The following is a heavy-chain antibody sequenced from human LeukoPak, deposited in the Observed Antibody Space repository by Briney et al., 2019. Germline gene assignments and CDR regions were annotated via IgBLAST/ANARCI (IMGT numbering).Heavy chain of an antibody. V-gene: IGHV3-33*01. D-gene: IGHD4-23*01. CDR2: IWYGGSNK. Sequence: GGSLRLSCAASGFTFSSYGMHWVRQAPGKGLEWVAVIWYGGSNKYYADSVKGRFTISRDNSKNTLYLQMNSLRAEDTALYYCARESGNHDAFDIWGQGTMVTVSS. CDR3: ARESGNHDAFDI. CDR1: GFTFSSYG. J-gene: IGHJ3*02.